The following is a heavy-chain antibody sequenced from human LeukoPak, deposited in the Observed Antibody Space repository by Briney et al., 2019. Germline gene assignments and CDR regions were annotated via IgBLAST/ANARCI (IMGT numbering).Heavy chain of an antibody. CDR2: INHSGST. CDR3: AGSYYDYVWGSYRYCYFDY. J-gene: IGHJ4*02. Sequence: SETLSLTCAVYGGSFSGYYWSWIRQPPGKGLEWIGEINHSGSTNYNPSLKSRVTISVDTSKNQFSLKLSSVTAADTAVYYCAGSYYDYVWGSYRYCYFDYWGQGTLVTVSS. CDR1: GGSFSGYY. D-gene: IGHD3-16*02. V-gene: IGHV4-34*01.